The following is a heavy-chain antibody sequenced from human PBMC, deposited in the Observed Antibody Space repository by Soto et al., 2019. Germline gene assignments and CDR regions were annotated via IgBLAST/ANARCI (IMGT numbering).Heavy chain of an antibody. J-gene: IGHJ4*02. V-gene: IGHV4-39*02. CDR2: ISYSGST. D-gene: IGHD2-8*02. Sequence: SETLSLTCTVSGGSVSTSSDFWDWLRQPPGKGLEWIGSISYSGSTYYNPSLKSRVTISIDTSKNQFSLKLTSVTAADTAVYYCARDKITGLFDYWGQGTLVTSPQ. CDR3: ARDKITGLFDY. CDR1: GGSVSTSSDF.